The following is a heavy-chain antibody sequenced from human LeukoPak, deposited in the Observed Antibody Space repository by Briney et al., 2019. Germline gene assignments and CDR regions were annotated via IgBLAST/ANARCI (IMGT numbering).Heavy chain of an antibody. CDR3: ARVGTTNYNFYYMDV. Sequence: GGSLRLSCAASGFTFSTYTMNWVRQAPGKGLEWVSYVSSSGGTIYYADSVKGRFTISRDNAKNSLYLQMNSLRAEDTAVYYCARVGTTNYNFYYMDVWGKGTTVTVSS. V-gene: IGHV3-48*04. CDR1: GFTFSTYT. CDR2: VSSSGGTI. D-gene: IGHD2-2*01. J-gene: IGHJ6*03.